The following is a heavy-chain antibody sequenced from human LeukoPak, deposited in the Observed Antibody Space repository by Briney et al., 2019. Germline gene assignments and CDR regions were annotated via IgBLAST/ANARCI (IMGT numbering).Heavy chain of an antibody. Sequence: PGGSLRLSCAASGFTFSSFAMSWVRQAPGKGLEWVSVISGSGGSTYYADSVKGRFIISRDKSKNTLYLQMNSLRAEDTAVYYCARVGSSSWYYFDYWGQGTLVTVSS. D-gene: IGHD6-13*01. CDR3: ARVGSSSWYYFDY. J-gene: IGHJ4*02. CDR2: ISGSGGST. CDR1: GFTFSSFA. V-gene: IGHV3-23*01.